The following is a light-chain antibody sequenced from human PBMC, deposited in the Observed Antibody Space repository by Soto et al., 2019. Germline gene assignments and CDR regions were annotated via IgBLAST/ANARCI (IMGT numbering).Light chain of an antibody. J-gene: IGLJ1*01. Sequence: QSVLTQPPSVSGAPGQRVTISCTGSSFNIGAGYDVHWYQQLPGTAPKLLIYGNSNRPSGVPDRFSGSKSGTSASLAITVLQAEDEADYYCQSFDSNLSGSFFGTGTKVTVL. V-gene: IGLV1-40*01. CDR3: QSFDSNLSGSF. CDR2: GNS. CDR1: SFNIGAGYD.